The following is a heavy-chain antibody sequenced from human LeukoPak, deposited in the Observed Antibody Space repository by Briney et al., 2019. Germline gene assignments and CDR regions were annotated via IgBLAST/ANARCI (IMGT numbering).Heavy chain of an antibody. CDR2: IKQDGSEK. CDR3: ARADSTIAARLSRSSIFNYYYYMDV. J-gene: IGHJ6*03. Sequence: TSETLSLTCTVSGGSISSYYWSWVRQAPGKGLEWVANIKQDGSEKYFVDSVKGRFTISRDNAKNSLYLQMNSLRAEDTAVYFCARADSTIAARLSRSSIFNYYYYMDVWGKGTTVTVSS. D-gene: IGHD6-6*01. CDR1: GGSISSYY. V-gene: IGHV3-7*01.